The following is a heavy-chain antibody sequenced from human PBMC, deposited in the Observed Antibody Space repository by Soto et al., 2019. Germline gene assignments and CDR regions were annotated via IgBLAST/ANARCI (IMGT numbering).Heavy chain of an antibody. CDR2: TYYRSKWYN. J-gene: IGHJ4*01. Sequence: PSQTLSLTCAISGDRVSSNSVAWDWIRQSPSRGLEWLGRTYYRSKWYNDYAVSVKSRITINPDTSKNQFSLQPNSVTPEDTAMYYCTTDSYITPIIVRFDYWGHGTLVTVSS. CDR3: TTDSYITPIIVRFDY. V-gene: IGHV6-1*01. CDR1: GDRVSSNSVA. D-gene: IGHD3-10*01.